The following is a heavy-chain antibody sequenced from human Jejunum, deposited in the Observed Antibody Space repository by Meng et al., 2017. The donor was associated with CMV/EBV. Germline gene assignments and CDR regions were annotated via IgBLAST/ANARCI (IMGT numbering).Heavy chain of an antibody. CDR2: IKSTGSPT. CDR3: AKVGGGPSILRDY. J-gene: IGHJ4*02. CDR1: GFTFSTYA. Sequence: LGFTFSTYAMGWVRQAPGKGLEWVSTIKSTGSPTYYADSVKGRFTISRENSKNTLYLQMNSLRAEDTALYYCAKVGGGPSILRDYWGQGTLVTV. V-gene: IGHV3-23*05. D-gene: IGHD3-3*02.